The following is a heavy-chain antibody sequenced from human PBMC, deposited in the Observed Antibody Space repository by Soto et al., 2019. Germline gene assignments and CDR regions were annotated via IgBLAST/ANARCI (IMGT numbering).Heavy chain of an antibody. CDR2: ISNDGSDK. CDR3: ARSQGYRVESQLQYWGYFDS. Sequence: PGGSRRLSCASSGFTFSSYAMHWIRQAPGKGLEWVAAISNDGSDKYYADSVKGRFTISRDNSKNTLYLQMNSLRAEDAAAYSCARSQGYRVESQLQYWGYFDSWGQGTLVTVS. CDR1: GFTFSSYA. V-gene: IGHV3-30-3*01. D-gene: IGHD2-2*02. J-gene: IGHJ4*02.